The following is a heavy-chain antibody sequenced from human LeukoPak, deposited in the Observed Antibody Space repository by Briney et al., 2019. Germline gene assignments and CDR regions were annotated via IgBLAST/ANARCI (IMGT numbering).Heavy chain of an antibody. CDR2: MYYSGST. D-gene: IGHD2-15*01. V-gene: IGHV4-61*01. Sequence: SETLSLTCTVSGGSVSSASNYWSWIRQPPGKGLEWIGYMYYSGSTSYNPSLKSRVTISADTSKNQFSLKLSSVTAADTAVYYCARDPGYCSGGSYGNFDYWGQGTLVTVSS. CDR3: ARDPGYCSGGSYGNFDY. CDR1: GGSVSSASNY. J-gene: IGHJ4*02.